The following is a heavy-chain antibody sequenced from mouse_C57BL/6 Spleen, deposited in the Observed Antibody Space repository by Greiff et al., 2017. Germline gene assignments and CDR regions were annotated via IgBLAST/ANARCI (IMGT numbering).Heavy chain of an antibody. V-gene: IGHV5-9-1*02. J-gene: IGHJ2*01. Sequence: EVMLVESGEGLVKPGGSLKLSCAASGFTFSSYAMSWVRQTPEKRLEWVAYISSGGDYIYYADTVKGRFTISRDNARNTLYLQMSSLKSEDTAMYYCTRGYYGNSGPYYFDYWGQGTTLTVSS. CDR1: GFTFSSYA. CDR2: ISSGGDYI. D-gene: IGHD2-1*01. CDR3: TRGYYGNSGPYYFDY.